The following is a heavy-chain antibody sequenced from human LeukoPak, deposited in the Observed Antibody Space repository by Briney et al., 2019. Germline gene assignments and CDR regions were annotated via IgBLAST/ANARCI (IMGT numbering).Heavy chain of an antibody. CDR1: GFTFDDYA. D-gene: IGHD3-22*01. CDR3: SSRGINYYDSGGYTY. J-gene: IGHJ4*02. V-gene: IGHV3-69-1*01. Sequence: PGGSLRLSCAASGFTFDDYAMNWVRQAPGKGLEWVSSISSSTYIYYADSVKGRFTISRDNAKNSLYLQMNSLRAEDTAVYYCSSRGINYYDSGGYTYWGQGTLVTVSS. CDR2: ISSSTYI.